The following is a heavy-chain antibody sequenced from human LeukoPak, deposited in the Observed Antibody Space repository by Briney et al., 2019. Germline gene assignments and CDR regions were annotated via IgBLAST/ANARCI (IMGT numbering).Heavy chain of an antibody. CDR2: VYYGRSP. V-gene: IGHV4-39*02. CDR3: ARSSGTGTFSY. CDR1: GDSFSRSTYY. D-gene: IGHD6-25*01. Sequence: SETLSLTCTVSGDSFSRSTYYWAWIRQPPGKGLEWIGSVYYGRSPYFNPSLEGRATISVDTSKNHFSLKMSSVTAADTAVYYCARSSGTGTFSYWGQGTLVTVSS. J-gene: IGHJ4*02.